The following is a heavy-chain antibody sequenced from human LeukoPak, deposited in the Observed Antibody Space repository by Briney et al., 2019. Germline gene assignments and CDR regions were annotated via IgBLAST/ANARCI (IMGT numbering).Heavy chain of an antibody. J-gene: IGHJ4*02. CDR3: ARDGSGSDCLGYYFDY. CDR1: GFTFSSYV. CDR2: IWYDGSNK. Sequence: PGRSLRLSCAASGFTFSSYVMHWVRQAPGKGLEWVAVIWYDGSNKYYADSVKGRFTISRDNSKNTLYLQMNSLRAEDTAVYYCARDGSGSDCLGYYFDYWGQGPLATVSS. V-gene: IGHV3-33*01. D-gene: IGHD1-26*01.